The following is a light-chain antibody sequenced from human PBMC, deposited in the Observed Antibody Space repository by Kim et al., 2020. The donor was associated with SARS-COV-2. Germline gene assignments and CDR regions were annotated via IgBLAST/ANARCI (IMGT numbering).Light chain of an antibody. Sequence: LSPGERATLSCRASQSVSSGFVAWYQQKPGQAPRLLIYGASSSDTGIPNMISGGGAGTDFTLTITGLEPEYAATYYCQQYESSPLSFGGGTKLEI. CDR1: QSVSSGF. J-gene: IGKJ4*01. CDR2: GAS. V-gene: IGKV3-20*01. CDR3: QQYESSPLS.